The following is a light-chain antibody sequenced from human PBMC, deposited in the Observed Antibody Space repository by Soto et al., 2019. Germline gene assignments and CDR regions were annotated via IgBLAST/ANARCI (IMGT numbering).Light chain of an antibody. CDR1: SSNIGAGYD. J-gene: IGLJ3*02. V-gene: IGLV1-40*01. CDR3: QSYDSSLSGSWV. CDR2: ANS. Sequence: QSVLTQPPSVSGAPGQRVTISCTGSSSNIGAGYDVHWYQQLPGTAPKLLVYANSNRPSGVPDRFSGSKSGTSASLAITGLQAEDEADYYCQSYDSSLSGSWVFGGGTKLPS.